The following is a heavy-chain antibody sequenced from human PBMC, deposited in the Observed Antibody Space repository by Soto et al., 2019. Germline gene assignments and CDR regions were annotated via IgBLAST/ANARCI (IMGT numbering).Heavy chain of an antibody. Sequence: QVQLVQSGAEVKKPGASVKVSCKASGYTFTSYDINWVRQATGQGLEWMGWMNPNSGNTGYAQKFQGRVTMTRNTSISTADMERSSLRSEDTAVYYCAKGDLFLVATIYYYYGMDVWGQGTTVTVSS. CDR3: AKGDLFLVATIYYYYGMDV. CDR2: MNPNSGNT. V-gene: IGHV1-8*01. J-gene: IGHJ6*02. CDR1: GYTFTSYD. D-gene: IGHD5-12*01.